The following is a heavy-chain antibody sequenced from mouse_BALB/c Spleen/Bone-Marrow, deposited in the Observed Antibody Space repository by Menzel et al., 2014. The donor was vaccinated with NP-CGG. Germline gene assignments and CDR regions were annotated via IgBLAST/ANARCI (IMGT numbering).Heavy chain of an antibody. D-gene: IGHD4-1*01. J-gene: IGHJ2*01. Sequence: VQLQQSGAELAKPGASVKMSCKASGYTFTSYWMHWVKQRPGQGLEWIGYINPSTGYPEYNQKFKDKATLTADKSSSTAYMQLSSLTSEDSAVYYCARSRTGTYFDYWGQGTTLTVSS. V-gene: IGHV1-7*01. CDR2: INPSTGYP. CDR1: GYTFTSYW. CDR3: ARSRTGTYFDY.